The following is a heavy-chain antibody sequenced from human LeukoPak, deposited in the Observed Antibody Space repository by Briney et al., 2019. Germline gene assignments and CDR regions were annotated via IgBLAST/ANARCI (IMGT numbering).Heavy chain of an antibody. J-gene: IGHJ4*02. V-gene: IGHV4-39*07. CDR2: IYYSGST. D-gene: IGHD1-26*01. CDR1: GGSISSSSYY. CDR3: ARAGRPSGSYRGDLDY. Sequence: SETLSLTCTVSGGSISSSSYYWGWIRQPPGKGLEWIGSIYYSGSTYYNPSLKSRVTISVDTSKNQFSLKLSSVTAADTAVYYCARAGRPSGSYRGDLDYWGQGTLVTVSS.